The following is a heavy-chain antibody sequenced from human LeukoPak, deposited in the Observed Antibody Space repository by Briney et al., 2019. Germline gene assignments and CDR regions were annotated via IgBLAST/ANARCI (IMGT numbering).Heavy chain of an antibody. V-gene: IGHV3-20*04. CDR1: GFTFDAYG. CDR3: ARGYSGYDWGFYFDY. CDR2: INWNGGST. Sequence: GGSLRLSCAASGFTFDAYGMSWVRQAPGKGLGWVSGINWNGGSTGYADSVKGRFTISRDNAKNSLYLQMNNLRAEDTALYYCARGYSGYDWGFYFDYWGQGTLVTVSS. D-gene: IGHD5-12*01. J-gene: IGHJ4*02.